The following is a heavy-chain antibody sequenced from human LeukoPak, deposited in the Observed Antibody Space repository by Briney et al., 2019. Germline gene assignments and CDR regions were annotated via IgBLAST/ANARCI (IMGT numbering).Heavy chain of an antibody. J-gene: IGHJ4*02. D-gene: IGHD1-7*01. V-gene: IGHV4-59*01. CDR1: GGSFSGYY. CDR3: ARAFGGTPYYFDY. Sequence: SETLSLTCAVCGGSFSGYYWSWIRQPPGKGLEWIGYIYYSGSTYYNPSLKSRVTISVDTSKNQFSLKLSSVTAADTAVYYCARAFGGTPYYFDYWGQGTLVTVSS. CDR2: IYYSGST.